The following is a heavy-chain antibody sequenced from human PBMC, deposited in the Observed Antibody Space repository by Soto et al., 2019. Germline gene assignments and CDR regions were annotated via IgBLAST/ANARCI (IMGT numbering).Heavy chain of an antibody. CDR1: GGSISSGGYS. J-gene: IGHJ5*02. V-gene: IGHV4-30-2*01. CDR2: MYHSGST. CDR3: AHRRVARANWFDP. D-gene: IGHD3-10*01. Sequence: SETLSLTCAVSGGSISSGGYSWSWIRQPPGKGLEWIGYMYHSGSTYYNPSLKSRVTISIDRSKNQFSLKLSSVTAADTAVYYCAHRRVARANWFDPWGQGILVTASS.